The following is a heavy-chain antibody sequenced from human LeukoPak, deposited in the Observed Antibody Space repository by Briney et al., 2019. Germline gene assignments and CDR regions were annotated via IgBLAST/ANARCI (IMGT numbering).Heavy chain of an antibody. V-gene: IGHV3-30*02. J-gene: IGHJ3*02. Sequence: GGSLRLSCAASGFTFSSYGMHWVRQAPGKGLEWVAFIRYDGSNKYYADSVKGRFTISRDNSKNTLYLQMNSLRAEDTAVYYCARDLETEQLVSDAFDIWGQGTMVTVSS. CDR1: GFTFSSYG. CDR2: IRYDGSNK. CDR3: ARDLETEQLVSDAFDI. D-gene: IGHD6-6*01.